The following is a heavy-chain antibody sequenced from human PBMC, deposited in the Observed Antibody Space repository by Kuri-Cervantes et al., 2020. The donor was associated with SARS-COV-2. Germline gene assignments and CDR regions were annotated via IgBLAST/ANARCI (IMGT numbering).Heavy chain of an antibody. CDR3: ARVPVGGHLKSYFDY. J-gene: IGHJ4*02. V-gene: IGHV1-2*02. Sequence: ASVKVSCKASGYTFTGYYMHWVRQAPGRGLEWMGWINPNSGGTNYAQKFQGRVTMTRDTSISTAYMELSRLRSDDTAVYYCARVPVGGHLKSYFDYWGQGTLVTVSS. D-gene: IGHD6-19*01. CDR2: INPNSGGT. CDR1: GYTFTGYY.